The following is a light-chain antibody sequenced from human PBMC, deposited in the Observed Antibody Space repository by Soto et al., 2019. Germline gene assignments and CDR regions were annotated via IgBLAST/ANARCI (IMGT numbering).Light chain of an antibody. CDR3: AALDDSLSGGV. Sequence: QSVLTQPPSASGNPGQRVTISCSGSSSNIGSNFVYWYQQLPGTAPKLLIYRNSQRPSGVPDRFSGSNAGTSASLAISGLRSEDEADYYCAALDDSLSGGVFGGGTKLTVL. V-gene: IGLV1-47*01. J-gene: IGLJ3*02. CDR2: RNS. CDR1: SSNIGSNF.